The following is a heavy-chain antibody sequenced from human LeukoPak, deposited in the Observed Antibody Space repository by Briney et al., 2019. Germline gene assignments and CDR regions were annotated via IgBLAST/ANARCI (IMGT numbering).Heavy chain of an antibody. CDR2: IYPSGST. J-gene: IGHJ4*02. Sequence: SETLSLTCTVSGGSISSYYWSWIRQPPGKGLEWIGYIYPSGSTSYNPSLKSRVAISIDTSKKQFSLKLSSVTAADTAVYYCAREVVASAGVDYWGQGTLVTVSS. CDR3: AREVVASAGVDY. V-gene: IGHV4-4*08. D-gene: IGHD6-13*01. CDR1: GGSISSYY.